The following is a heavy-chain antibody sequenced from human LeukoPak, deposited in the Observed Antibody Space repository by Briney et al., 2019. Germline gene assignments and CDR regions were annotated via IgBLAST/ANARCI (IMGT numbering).Heavy chain of an antibody. Sequence: SGTLSLTCAVSGGSINSNYWWTWVRQSPGKGLEWIGEIYHTGSVNYNLSLESRVTISRDRSKNQFSLMLRSVTAADTPVYYCARHYDLWSGYNYWGQGLLVTVSS. CDR1: GGSINSNYW. J-gene: IGHJ4*02. CDR2: IYHTGSV. CDR3: ARHYDLWSGYNY. D-gene: IGHD3-3*01. V-gene: IGHV4-4*02.